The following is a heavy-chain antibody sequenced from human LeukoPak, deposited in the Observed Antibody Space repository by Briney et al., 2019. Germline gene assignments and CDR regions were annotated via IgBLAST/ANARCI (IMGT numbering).Heavy chain of an antibody. J-gene: IGHJ4*02. CDR2: INPNSGGT. D-gene: IGHD5-18*01. V-gene: IGHV1-2*02. Sequence: GASVNLSCKASGYTFTDYFMHWVRQAPGQGLEWMGWINPNSGGTHYAQKFQGRVTMTRDTSIRTAYMELSRLRSDGTAVYYCARDPGYSSPRGDYWGQRTLVTVSS. CDR1: GYTFTDYF. CDR3: ARDPGYSSPRGDY.